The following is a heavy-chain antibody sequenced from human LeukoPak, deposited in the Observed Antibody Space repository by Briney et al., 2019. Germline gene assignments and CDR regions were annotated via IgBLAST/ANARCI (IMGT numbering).Heavy chain of an antibody. D-gene: IGHD6-19*01. V-gene: IGHV4-30-4*01. CDR1: GGSISSGDYY. J-gene: IGHJ4*02. Sequence: PSQTLSLTCTVSGGSISSGDYYWSWIRQPPGKGLERIGYIYYSGSTYYNSPLKSRVTISVDTSKNQFSLKLSSVTAADTAVYYCARGVPSAVENYWGQGTLVTVSS. CDR3: ARGVPSAVENY. CDR2: IYYSGST.